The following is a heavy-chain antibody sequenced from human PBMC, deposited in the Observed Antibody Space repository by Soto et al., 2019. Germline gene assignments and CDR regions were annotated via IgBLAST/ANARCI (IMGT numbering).Heavy chain of an antibody. CDR1: GFTFSDHY. V-gene: IGHV3-72*01. D-gene: IGHD6-13*01. J-gene: IGHJ6*02. CDR3: ARDQGSSVGMDYGMDV. Sequence: GGSLRLSCAASGFTFSDHYMDWVRQAPGEGLEWVGRTRNKANSYTTEYAASVKGRFTISRDDSKNSLYLQMNGLKTEDTAVYYCARDQGSSVGMDYGMDVWGQGTTVTVSS. CDR2: TRNKANSYTT.